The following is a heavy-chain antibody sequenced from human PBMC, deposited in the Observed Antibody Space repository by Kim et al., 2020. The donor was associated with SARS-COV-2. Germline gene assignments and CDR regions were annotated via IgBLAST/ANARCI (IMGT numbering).Heavy chain of an antibody. CDR1: GGSISSGDYY. CDR3: ASISSFYLDSSGYYY. D-gene: IGHD3-22*01. Sequence: SETLSLTCTVSGGSISSGDYYWIWIRQPPGKGLEWIVYIYYSGSTYYNPSLKRRVIISVDTSKNQYSLKLSSVTAADTALYFGASISSFYLDSSGYYY. CDR2: IYYSGST. V-gene: IGHV4-30-4*01. J-gene: IGHJ6*01.